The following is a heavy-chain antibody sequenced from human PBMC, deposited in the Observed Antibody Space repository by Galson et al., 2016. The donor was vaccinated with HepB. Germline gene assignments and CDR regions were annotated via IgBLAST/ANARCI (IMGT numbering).Heavy chain of an antibody. CDR2: ISNTRSVI. D-gene: IGHD6-13*01. CDR3: ARHSRPELGIEPPGTRWFDP. V-gene: IGHV3-11*06. Sequence: SLRLSCAASGFPFSDYYMSWIRQAPGKGLEWISYISNTRSVIHYADSVKGRFTISRDNVNNSLYLQMNSLRDEDTAVYYCARHSRPELGIEPPGTRWFDPWGQGTLVTVSS. J-gene: IGHJ5*02. CDR1: GFPFSDYY.